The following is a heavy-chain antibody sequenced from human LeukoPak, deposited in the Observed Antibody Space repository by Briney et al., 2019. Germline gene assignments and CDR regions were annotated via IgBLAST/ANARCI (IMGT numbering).Heavy chain of an antibody. J-gene: IGHJ4*02. CDR1: GFTFSSYG. D-gene: IGHD3/OR15-3a*01. CDR2: IRYDGSNK. Sequence: GGSLRLSCAASGFTFSSYGMHWVRQAPGKGLEWVAFIRYDGSNKYYVDSVKGRFTLSRDNFKNTLYLQMNSLRAEDTAIYYCVRDRDWGFDYWGQGTLVTVSS. CDR3: VRDRDWGFDY. V-gene: IGHV3-30*02.